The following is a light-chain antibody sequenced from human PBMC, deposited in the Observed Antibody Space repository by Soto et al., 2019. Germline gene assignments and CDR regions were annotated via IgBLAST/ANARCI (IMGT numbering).Light chain of an antibody. J-gene: IGLJ1*01. Sequence: NQAPSASGCPGQSVPISCPGNSSDVGGYNYVSWYQQHPGKAPKLMIYEVSKRPSGVPDRFSGSKSGNTASLTVSGLQAEDEADSSCSEYAASNNFVFGTGTKVPVL. CDR3: SEYAASNNFV. V-gene: IGLV2-8*01. CDR2: EVS. CDR1: SSDVGGYNY.